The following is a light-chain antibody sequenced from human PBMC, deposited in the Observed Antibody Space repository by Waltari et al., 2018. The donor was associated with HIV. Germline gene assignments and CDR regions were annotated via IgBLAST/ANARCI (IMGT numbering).Light chain of an antibody. CDR2: QNN. V-gene: IGLV6-57*03. J-gene: IGLJ3*02. Sequence: FILTQPHSVSGSPGKTVNISCTRRSGRIASNYVPWFPQRPGSAPINVIYQNNQRASGVADRFSGSIDRSSNSASLTISGLKTEDEADFFCQSYDTSNSHWVFGGGTKLSVL. CDR1: SGRIASNY. CDR3: QSYDTSNSHWV.